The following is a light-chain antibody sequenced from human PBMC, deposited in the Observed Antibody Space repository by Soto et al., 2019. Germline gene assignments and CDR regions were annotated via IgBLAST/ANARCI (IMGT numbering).Light chain of an antibody. Sequence: DIVLTQSPDSLAVSLGERATINCKSSQSVLYGPNNKNSLAWYQHKPGQPPKLLIYWASTREYGVPDRFSGSGSGTDFTLTIRRLQAEDVAVYYCQYRGTFGPGTKVNV. CDR3: QYRGT. CDR1: QSVLYGPNNKNS. V-gene: IGKV4-1*01. CDR2: WAS. J-gene: IGKJ3*01.